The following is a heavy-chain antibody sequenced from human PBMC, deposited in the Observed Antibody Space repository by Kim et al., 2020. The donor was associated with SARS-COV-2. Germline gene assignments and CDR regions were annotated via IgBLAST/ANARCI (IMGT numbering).Heavy chain of an antibody. CDR2: ISYDGSKK. D-gene: IGHD4-17*01. V-gene: IGHV3-30*04. Sequence: GGSLRLSCAASGFTFSGNAIHWVRQAPGKGLEWVAVISYDGSKKYYADSVKGRFTISRDNSKNALYLQMNSLKAEDTAMYYCATNPVGRYYFDYWGQGTL. CDR1: GFTFSGNA. CDR3: ATNPVGRYYFDY. J-gene: IGHJ4*02.